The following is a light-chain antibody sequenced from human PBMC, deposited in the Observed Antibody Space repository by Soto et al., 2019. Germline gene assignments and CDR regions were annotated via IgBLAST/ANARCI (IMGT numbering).Light chain of an antibody. V-gene: IGKV3-20*01. CDR2: RAS. CDR3: QQSGSSPHT. J-gene: IGKJ1*01. CDR1: QSVTGNY. Sequence: IVLTQSPGTLSLSPGERATLSCRASQSVTGNYLAWYQQRPGQAPRLLVFRASSRATGIPARXSGTXSGXXXXXXXXXLEPEDFAVYYCQQSGSSPHTFGQGTKVEIK.